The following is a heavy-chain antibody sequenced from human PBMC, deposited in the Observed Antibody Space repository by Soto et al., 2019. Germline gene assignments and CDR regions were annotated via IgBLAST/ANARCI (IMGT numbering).Heavy chain of an antibody. Sequence: QMQLQQWGAGLLKASETLSLTCSVSGGSFSGYYLAWIRQPPGKGLEWIGEINHAGSTKYHPSLKSRVVLSVDLSNTHFSLRLRSVPAADTAVYFCARQSGPAYRYGMDIWGQGTTVAVSS. J-gene: IGHJ6*02. CDR3: ARQSGPAYRYGMDI. V-gene: IGHV4-34*02. D-gene: IGHD1-1*01. CDR2: INHAGST. CDR1: GGSFSGYY.